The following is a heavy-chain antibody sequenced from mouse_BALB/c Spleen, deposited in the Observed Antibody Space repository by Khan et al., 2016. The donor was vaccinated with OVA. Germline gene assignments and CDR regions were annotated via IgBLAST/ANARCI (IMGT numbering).Heavy chain of an antibody. V-gene: IGHV5-6*01. CDR1: GFTFSTYG. D-gene: IGHD1-1*01. J-gene: IGHJ3*01. CDR3: TRLAYYYNSEGFAY. CDR2: ISTGGHYT. Sequence: EVELVESGGDLVKPRGSLKLSCAVSGFTFSTYGMSWVRQTPDMRLEWVATISTGGHYTYYPDSVKGRFTISRDNAMNTLYLQMSILKSEDTAIYYGTRLAYYYNSEGFAYWGQGTLVAVSA.